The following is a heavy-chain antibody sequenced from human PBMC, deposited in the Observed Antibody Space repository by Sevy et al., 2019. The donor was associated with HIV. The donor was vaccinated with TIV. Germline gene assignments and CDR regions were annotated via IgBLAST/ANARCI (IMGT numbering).Heavy chain of an antibody. CDR2: FDPEDGET. CDR1: GYTLTELS. Sequence: ASVKVSCKVSGYTLTELSMHWVRQAPGKGLEWMGGFDPEDGETIYAQTFQGRVTMTEDTSTDTAYMELSSLRSEDTAVYYCATSGKNYDFWSGDYYGMDVWGQGTTVTVSS. V-gene: IGHV1-24*01. D-gene: IGHD3-3*01. J-gene: IGHJ6*02. CDR3: ATSGKNYDFWSGDYYGMDV.